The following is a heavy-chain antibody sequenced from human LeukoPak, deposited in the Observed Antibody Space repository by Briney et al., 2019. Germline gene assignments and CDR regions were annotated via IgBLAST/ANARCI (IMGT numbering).Heavy chain of an antibody. CDR2: ISSSSSYI. J-gene: IGHJ4*02. V-gene: IGHV3-21*01. CDR3: ARDPAAVAGTFDY. Sequence: GGSLRLSCAASGFTFSSYAMSWVRQAPGKGLEWVSSISSSSSYIYYADSVKGRFTISRDNAKNSLYLQMNSLRAEDTAVYYCARDPAAVAGTFDYWGQGTLVTVSS. D-gene: IGHD6-19*01. CDR1: GFTFSSYA.